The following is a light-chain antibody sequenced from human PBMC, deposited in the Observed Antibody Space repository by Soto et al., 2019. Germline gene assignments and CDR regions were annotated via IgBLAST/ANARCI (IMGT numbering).Light chain of an antibody. V-gene: IGKV1-5*03. CDR1: QTIDSW. CDR3: QQYHSYSGT. J-gene: IGKJ1*01. CDR2: KAS. Sequence: DIQMTSSPSTLSASVGARVTITCLASQTIDSWLAWYQQRPGKPPNLLIYKASTLASGVPSRFSGSGSGTEFTLTINSLQPDDFATYYCQQYHSYSGTFGQGSKVDIK.